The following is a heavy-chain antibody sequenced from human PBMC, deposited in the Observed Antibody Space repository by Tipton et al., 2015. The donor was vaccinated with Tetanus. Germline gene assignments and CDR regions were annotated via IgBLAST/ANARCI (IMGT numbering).Heavy chain of an antibody. CDR3: ARANYNFPKKGPFDS. CDR1: GGSVRSGDYQ. CDR2: ISYSGST. V-gene: IGHV4-61*08. D-gene: IGHD3-3*01. J-gene: IGHJ4*02. Sequence: PGLVKPSETLSLTCTVSGGSVRSGDYQWNWIRQPPGKGLEWLAYISYSGSTNSNYALKSRITISRDTSKNQISLKLTSVTAADTAVYYCARANYNFPKKGPFDSWGQGTLVIVSS.